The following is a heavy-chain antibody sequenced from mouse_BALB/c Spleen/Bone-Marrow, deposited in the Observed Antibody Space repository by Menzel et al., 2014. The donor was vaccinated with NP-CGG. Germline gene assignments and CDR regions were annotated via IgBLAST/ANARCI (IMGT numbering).Heavy chain of an antibody. Sequence: EVKLMESGGGLVQPGGSLKLSCAASGFDFSRYWMSWVRQAPGKGLEWIGEINPESRTINYSPSLKDKFIISRDNAKNTLYLRLNRVRSEDTALYYCARLDYYGSLNYWGQGTTLTVSS. J-gene: IGHJ2*01. D-gene: IGHD1-2*01. V-gene: IGHV4-1*02. CDR3: ARLDYYGSLNY. CDR1: GFDFSRYW. CDR2: INPESRTI.